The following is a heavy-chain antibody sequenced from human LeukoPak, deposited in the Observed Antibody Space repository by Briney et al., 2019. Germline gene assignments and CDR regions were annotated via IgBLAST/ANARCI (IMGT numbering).Heavy chain of an antibody. CDR3: ARRDVTTHRFDY. J-gene: IGHJ4*02. Sequence: SETLSLTCTVSGDSISSGASYWSWIRRPPGEGLEWIGYIYHSGTSYYNPSLRSRVSISVDTSKNQFSLNVRSVTDADTAVYYCARRDVTTHRFDYRGQGALVTVSS. V-gene: IGHV4-30-4*01. CDR2: IYHSGTS. CDR1: GDSISSGASY. D-gene: IGHD4-17*01.